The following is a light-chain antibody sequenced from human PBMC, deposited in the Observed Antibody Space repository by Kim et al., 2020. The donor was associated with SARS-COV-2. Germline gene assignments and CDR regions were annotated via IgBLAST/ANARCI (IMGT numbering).Light chain of an antibody. V-gene: IGLV4-69*01. J-gene: IGLJ2*01. CDR3: QTWDTDIQI. CDR1: SGHITNA. Sequence: QLVLSQSPSASASLGASINLTCSLSSGHITNAIAWHQQRPQKGPQYLMKVNSDGTHRKGDGIPDRFSGSSSGTERYLTISNLQFDDEADYYCQTWDTDIQIFGRGTKLTVL. CDR2: VNSDGTH.